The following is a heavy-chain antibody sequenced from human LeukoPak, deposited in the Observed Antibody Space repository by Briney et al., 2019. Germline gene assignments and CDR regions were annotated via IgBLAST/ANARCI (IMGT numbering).Heavy chain of an antibody. Sequence: ASVKVSCKASGYTFTSYDINWVRQATGQGLEWMGWMNPNSSNTGYAQKFQGRVTMTRNTSISTAYMELSSLRSEDTAVYYCAKVVPAAHDAFDIWGQGTMVTVSS. CDR3: AKVVPAAHDAFDI. V-gene: IGHV1-8*01. J-gene: IGHJ3*02. CDR1: GYTFTSYD. CDR2: MNPNSSNT. D-gene: IGHD2-2*01.